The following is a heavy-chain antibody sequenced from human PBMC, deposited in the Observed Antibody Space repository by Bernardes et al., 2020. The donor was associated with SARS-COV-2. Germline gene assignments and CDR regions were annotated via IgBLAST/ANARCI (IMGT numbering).Heavy chain of an antibody. CDR1: GFAVSSAY. V-gene: IGHV3-53*01. D-gene: IGHD3-10*01. J-gene: IGHJ4*02. Sequence: GGSLRLSCAASGFAVSSAYMSWVRQAPGKGLEWVSVVYSGDTTHYADSVTGRFTISRDNSKNTLYLQMNSLRPEDTAVYYCACHGRYGSVDYWGQGTLLTVSP. CDR2: VYSGDTT. CDR3: ACHGRYGSVDY.